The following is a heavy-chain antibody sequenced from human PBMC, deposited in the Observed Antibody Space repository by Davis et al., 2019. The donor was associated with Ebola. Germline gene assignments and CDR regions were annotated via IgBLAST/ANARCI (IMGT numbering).Heavy chain of an antibody. CDR2: ISSSSDSM. CDR1: GFPFSSYS. D-gene: IGHD5-18*01. V-gene: IGHV3-48*01. J-gene: IGHJ6*02. Sequence: GESLKISCVASGFPFSSYSMNWVRQAPGKGLEWISYISSSSDSMKFADSVKGRFTISRDNARNSLYLQMNSLRAEDTAVYYCARVDAAMVFYGMDVWGQGTTVTVSS. CDR3: ARVDAAMVFYGMDV.